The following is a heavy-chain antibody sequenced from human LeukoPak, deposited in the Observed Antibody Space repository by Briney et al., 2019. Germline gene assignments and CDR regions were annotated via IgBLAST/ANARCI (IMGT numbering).Heavy chain of an antibody. D-gene: IGHD1-26*01. Sequence: PGGSLRLSCAASGFTFSSYAISWVRQAPGQGLEWMGRIIPILGIANYAQKFQGRVTITADKSTSTAYMELSSLRSEDTAVYYCAGVYSGSYFDYWGQGTLVTVSS. J-gene: IGHJ4*02. CDR2: IIPILGIA. V-gene: IGHV1-69*04. CDR3: AGVYSGSYFDY. CDR1: GFTFSSYA.